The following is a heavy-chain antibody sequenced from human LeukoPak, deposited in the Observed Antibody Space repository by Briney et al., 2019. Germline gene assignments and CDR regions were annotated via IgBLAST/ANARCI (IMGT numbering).Heavy chain of an antibody. V-gene: IGHV1-18*01. Sequence: ASVKVSFKASGYTFTSSGISWVRQAPRPGLEWMGWISAYNGNTNYVQKLQGRVTMTTDTSTSTAYMELRSLRSDDTAVYYCARDLDGSGGCYTDYWGQGTLVTVSS. D-gene: IGHD3-10*01. J-gene: IGHJ4*02. CDR2: ISAYNGNT. CDR3: ARDLDGSGGCYTDY. CDR1: GYTFTSSG.